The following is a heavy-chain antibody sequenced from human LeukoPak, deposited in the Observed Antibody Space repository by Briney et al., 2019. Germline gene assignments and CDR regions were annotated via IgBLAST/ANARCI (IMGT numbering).Heavy chain of an antibody. Sequence: GASVKVSRKASGYIFPGYYIHWVRQAPGQALEWMGLINPNSGGTNYAQKFQGRVAMTRDTSISTAYMKLSRVRSDDTAVYYCARIGSRGVSATSYWGEGTLVTVSS. D-gene: IGHD2-15*01. J-gene: IGHJ4*02. CDR1: GYIFPGYY. CDR3: ARIGSRGVSATSY. V-gene: IGHV1-2*02. CDR2: INPNSGGT.